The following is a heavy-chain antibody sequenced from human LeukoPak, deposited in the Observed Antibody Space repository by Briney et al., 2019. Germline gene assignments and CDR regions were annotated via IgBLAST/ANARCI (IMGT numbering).Heavy chain of an antibody. CDR2: IYYSGST. J-gene: IGHJ4*02. CDR3: ASLTIFGPESSDY. V-gene: IGHV4-59*01. CDR1: DGSISSYY. Sequence: PSETLSLTCTVSDGSISSYYWSWIRQPPGKGLEWIGYIYYSGSTNYNPSLKSRVTISVDTSKNQFSLKLSSVTAADTAVYYCASLTIFGPESSDYWGQGTLVTVSS. D-gene: IGHD3-3*01.